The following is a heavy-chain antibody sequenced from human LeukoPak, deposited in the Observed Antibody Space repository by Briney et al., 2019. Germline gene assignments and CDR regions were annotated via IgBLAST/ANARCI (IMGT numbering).Heavy chain of an antibody. D-gene: IGHD4-23*01. Sequence: SVKVSCKASGGTFSSYAISWVRQAPGQGLEWMGGIIPIFGTANYAQKFQGRVTITTDESTSTAYMELSSLRSEDTAVYYCARGQGGNSPHYYYYYMDVWGKGTTVTVS. J-gene: IGHJ6*03. CDR2: IIPIFGTA. CDR3: ARGQGGNSPHYYYYYMDV. CDR1: GGTFSSYA. V-gene: IGHV1-69*05.